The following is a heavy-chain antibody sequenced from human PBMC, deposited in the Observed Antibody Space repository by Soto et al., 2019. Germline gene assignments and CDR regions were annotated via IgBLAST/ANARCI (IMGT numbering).Heavy chain of an antibody. D-gene: IGHD3-22*01. V-gene: IGHV4-31*03. J-gene: IGHJ4*02. CDR1: GGSIRTGGYH. Sequence: PSESLSLTCTVSGGSIRTGGYHWSWIRQDPGKGLEWIGYIYYSGSTYYNPSLKSRVTISVDTSKNQFSLKLSSVTAAETAVYYCASRFNYYDSSRLDYWGQGTLVTASS. CDR2: IYYSGST. CDR3: ASRFNYYDSSRLDY.